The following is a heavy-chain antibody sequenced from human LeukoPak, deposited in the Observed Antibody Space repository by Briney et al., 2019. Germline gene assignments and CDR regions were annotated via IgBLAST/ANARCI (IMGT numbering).Heavy chain of an antibody. CDR3: AREGSSSADFDY. D-gene: IGHD6-19*01. CDR1: GDSVSNNSAI. CDR2: TFYRSKWYN. Sequence: SQTLSLTCAMSGDSVSNNSAIWHWIRQSPSRGLEWLGRTFYRSKWYNDYAVSVKSRITINPDTSKNQFSLQLNSVTPEDTAVYYCAREGSSSADFDYWGQGTLVTVSS. V-gene: IGHV6-1*01. J-gene: IGHJ4*02.